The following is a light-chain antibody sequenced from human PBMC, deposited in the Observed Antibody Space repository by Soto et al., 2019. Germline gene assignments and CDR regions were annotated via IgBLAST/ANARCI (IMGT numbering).Light chain of an antibody. CDR2: STN. V-gene: IGLV8-61*01. CDR3: VLYMGSGISV. Sequence: QTVVTQEPSLSVSPGGTVTLTCGLSSGSVSSSHYPTWCQQIPGQAPRTLIYSTNTPSSGVPDRFSGSILGNKAALTITGAQADDESDYYCVLYMGSGISVFGGGTKLTVL. J-gene: IGLJ3*02. CDR1: SGSVSSSHY.